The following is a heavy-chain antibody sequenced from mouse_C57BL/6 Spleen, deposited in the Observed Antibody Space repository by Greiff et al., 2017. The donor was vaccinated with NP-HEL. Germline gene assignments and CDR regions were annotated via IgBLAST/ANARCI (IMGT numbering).Heavy chain of an antibody. V-gene: IGHV14-4*01. CDR3: TTKKEGFAY. CDR1: GFNIKDDY. J-gene: IGHJ3*01. CDR2: IDPENGDT. Sequence: EVQLQQSGAELVRPGASVKLSCTASGFNIKDDYMHWVKQRPEQGLEWIGWIDPENGDTEYASKFQGKATITADTSSNTAYLQLSSLTTEVTAVYYGTTKKEGFAYWGQGTLVTVSA.